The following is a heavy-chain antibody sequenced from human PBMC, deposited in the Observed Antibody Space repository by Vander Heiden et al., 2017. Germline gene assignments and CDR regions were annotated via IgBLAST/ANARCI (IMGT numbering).Heavy chain of an antibody. CDR1: GFTSSSYA. J-gene: IGHJ5*02. CDR2: ISGSGGST. CDR3: AKDRMPKKGIGWFDP. Sequence: EVQRLESGGGLVQPGGSLRLSCEACGFTSSSYAMSWVRQDPGKGLEWVSAISGSGGSTYYADSVKGRFTISRDNSKNTLYLQMNSLRAEDTAVYYCAKDRMPKKGIGWFDPWGQGTLVTLSS. D-gene: IGHD2-15*01. V-gene: IGHV3-23*01.